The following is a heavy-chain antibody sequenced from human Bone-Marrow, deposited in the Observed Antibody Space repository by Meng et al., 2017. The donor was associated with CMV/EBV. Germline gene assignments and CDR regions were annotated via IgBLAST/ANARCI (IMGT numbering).Heavy chain of an antibody. Sequence: YGGSFSGYDRSWIHQPPGKGLEWIGEINHSGSTNYNPSLKSRVTISVDTSKNQFSLKLSSVTAADTAVYYCARPLGSGSYDGRFDYWGQGTLVTVSS. J-gene: IGHJ4*02. V-gene: IGHV4-34*01. CDR2: INHSGST. CDR3: ARPLGSGSYDGRFDY. CDR1: GGSFSGYD. D-gene: IGHD1-26*01.